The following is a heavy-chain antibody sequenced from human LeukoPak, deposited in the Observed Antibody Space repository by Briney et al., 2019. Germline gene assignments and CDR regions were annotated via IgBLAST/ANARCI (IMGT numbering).Heavy chain of an antibody. CDR2: ISWNSGSI. CDR1: GFTFDDYA. V-gene: IGHV3-9*01. CDR3: ASFSRPPTTFDY. J-gene: IGHJ4*02. D-gene: IGHD2-2*01. Sequence: GRSLRLSCAASGFTFDDYAMHWVRQAPGKGLEWVSGISWNSGSIGYADSVKGRFTISRDNAKNSLYLQMNSLRAEDTAVYYCASFSRPPTTFDYWGQGTLVTVSS.